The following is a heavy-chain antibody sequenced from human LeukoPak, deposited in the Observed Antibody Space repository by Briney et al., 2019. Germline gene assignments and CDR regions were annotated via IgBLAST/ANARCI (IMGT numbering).Heavy chain of an antibody. CDR2: ISWNSGSI. J-gene: IGHJ4*02. CDR1: GFTFDDYA. V-gene: IGHV3-9*01. Sequence: GGSLRLSCAASGFTFDDYAMHWVRQAPGKGLEWVSGISWNSGSIGYADSVKGRFTISRDNSKNTLYLQMNSLRAEDTAVYYCAKDRASIAVADFDYWGQGTLVTVSS. D-gene: IGHD6-19*01. CDR3: AKDRASIAVADFDY.